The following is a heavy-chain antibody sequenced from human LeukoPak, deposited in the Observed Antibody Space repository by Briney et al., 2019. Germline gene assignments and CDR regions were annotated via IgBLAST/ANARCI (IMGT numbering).Heavy chain of an antibody. V-gene: IGHV5-51*01. CDR2: FYPGDSDT. Sequence: GESLKISFKGSGXRFTSSWIGWVRQMPGKGLEGMGIFYPGDSDTSYSSSFQGWVTISADKSISTAYLQWRSLKASDTAMYYCARLGIAVAGDYWGQGTLVTVSS. CDR1: GXRFTSSW. D-gene: IGHD6-19*01. CDR3: ARLGIAVAGDY. J-gene: IGHJ4*02.